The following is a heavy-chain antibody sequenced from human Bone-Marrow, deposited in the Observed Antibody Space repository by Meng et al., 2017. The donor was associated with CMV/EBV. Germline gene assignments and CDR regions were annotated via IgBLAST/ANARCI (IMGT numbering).Heavy chain of an antibody. D-gene: IGHD2-2*01. J-gene: IGHJ5*02. CDR2: ISPNLGIA. V-gene: IGHV1-69*04. CDR3: AREEGGYCSSTSCHRIPRGWFDP. Sequence: SVKVSCKASGGTFSSYTISWVRQAPGQGLEWMGRISPNLGIANYAQKFQGRGTITADKSTRTAYMELSSLGSEETAVYDCAREEGGYCSSTSCHRIPRGWFDPWGQGTLVTVSS. CDR1: GGTFSSYT.